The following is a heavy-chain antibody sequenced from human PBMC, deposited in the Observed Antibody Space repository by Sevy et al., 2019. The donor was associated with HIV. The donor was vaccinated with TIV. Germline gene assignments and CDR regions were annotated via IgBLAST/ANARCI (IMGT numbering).Heavy chain of an antibody. CDR1: GFTFSSYG. CDR2: IWYDGSNK. CDR3: ARDCYYDSSGYYLRYYYGMDV. D-gene: IGHD3-22*01. J-gene: IGHJ6*02. V-gene: IGHV3-33*01. Sequence: GGSLRLSCAASGFTFSSYGMHWVRQAPGKGLEWVAVIWYDGSNKYYGDSVKGRFTISRDNSKNTLYLQMNSLRAEDTAVYYCARDCYYDSSGYYLRYYYGMDVWGQGTTVTVSS.